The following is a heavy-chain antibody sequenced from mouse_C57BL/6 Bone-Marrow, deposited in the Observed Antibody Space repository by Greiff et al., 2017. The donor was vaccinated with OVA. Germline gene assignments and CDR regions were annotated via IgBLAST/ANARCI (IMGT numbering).Heavy chain of an antibody. CDR1: GISITTGNYR. CDR2: IYYSGTI. V-gene: IGHV3-5*01. Sequence: EVMLVESGPGLVKPSQTVFLTCTVTGISITTGNYRWSWIRQFPGNKLEWIGYIYYSGTITYNPSLTSRTTITRDTPKNQFFLEMNSLTAEDTATYYCARDYYGSSYDWYFDVWGTGTTVTVSS. J-gene: IGHJ1*03. CDR3: ARDYYGSSYDWYFDV. D-gene: IGHD1-1*01.